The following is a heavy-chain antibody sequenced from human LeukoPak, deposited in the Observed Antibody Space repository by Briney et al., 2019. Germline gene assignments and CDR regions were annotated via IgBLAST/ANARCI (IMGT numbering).Heavy chain of an antibody. CDR1: GGFISSYY. CDR2: IYYSGST. J-gene: IGHJ4*02. CDR3: ARSRIAVAGTLDY. V-gene: IGHV4-59*08. D-gene: IGHD6-19*01. Sequence: SETLSLTCTVSGGFISSYYWSWIRQPPGKGLEWIGYIYYSGSTNYNPSLKSRVTISVDTSKNQFSLKLSSVTAADTAVYYCARSRIAVAGTLDYWGQGTLVTVSS.